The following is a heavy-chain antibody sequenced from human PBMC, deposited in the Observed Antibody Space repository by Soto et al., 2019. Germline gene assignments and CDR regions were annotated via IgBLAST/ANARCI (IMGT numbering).Heavy chain of an antibody. Sequence: QVQLVQSGAEVKKPGSSVKVSCKASGGTFSSYAISWVRQAPGQGLEWMGGIIPIFGTANYAQKFQGRVTITADESTSTAYMVLSSLRSEDTAVYYCARDSSIAVAGSLYYCYGMDVWGQGTTVTVSS. CDR2: IIPIFGTA. CDR1: GGTFSSYA. D-gene: IGHD6-19*01. V-gene: IGHV1-69*12. CDR3: ARDSSIAVAGSLYYCYGMDV. J-gene: IGHJ6*02.